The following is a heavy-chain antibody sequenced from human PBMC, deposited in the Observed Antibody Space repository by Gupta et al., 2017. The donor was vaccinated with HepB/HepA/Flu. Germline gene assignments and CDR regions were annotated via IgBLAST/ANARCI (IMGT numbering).Heavy chain of an antibody. V-gene: IGHV4-34*01. CDR2: INHSGST. Sequence: QVQLQQWGAGLLKPSETLSLTCAVYGGSFSGYYWSWIRQPPGKGLEWIGEINHSGSTNYNPSLKSRVTISVDTSKNQFSLKLSSVTAADTAVYYCARGAPPGGLELLGPVYGMDVWGQGTTVTVSS. CDR1: GGSFSGYY. CDR3: ARGAPPGGLELLGPVYGMDV. D-gene: IGHD1-7*01. J-gene: IGHJ6*02.